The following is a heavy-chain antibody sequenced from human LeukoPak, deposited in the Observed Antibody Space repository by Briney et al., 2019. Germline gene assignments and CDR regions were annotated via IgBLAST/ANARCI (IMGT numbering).Heavy chain of an antibody. Sequence: GGSLRLSCAASGFTFSSYWMHWVRQAPGKGLVWVSRINSDGSSTGYADSVKGRFTISRDNAKNTLYLQMNSLRVEDTAVYYCASDYCSSTSCFPFYWGQGTLVTVSS. CDR3: ASDYCSSTSCFPFY. CDR1: GFTFSSYW. CDR2: INSDGSST. D-gene: IGHD2-2*01. V-gene: IGHV3-74*01. J-gene: IGHJ4*02.